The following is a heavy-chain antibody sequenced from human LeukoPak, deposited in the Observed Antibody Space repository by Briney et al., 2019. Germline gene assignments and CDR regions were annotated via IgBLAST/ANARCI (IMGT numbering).Heavy chain of an antibody. Sequence: GGSLRLSCAASGFTVSSNYMNWVRQAPGKGLEWISYITTSGTTLDYADSVKGRFTISRDNAKNSLYLQMNSLRAEDTAVYYCARPYSSGWDNWFDPWGQGTLVTVSS. J-gene: IGHJ5*02. D-gene: IGHD6-19*01. CDR2: ITTSGTTL. CDR1: GFTVSSNY. CDR3: ARPYSSGWDNWFDP. V-gene: IGHV3-48*03.